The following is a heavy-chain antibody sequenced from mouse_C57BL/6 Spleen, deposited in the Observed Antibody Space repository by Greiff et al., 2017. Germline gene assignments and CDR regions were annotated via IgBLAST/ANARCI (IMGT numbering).Heavy chain of an antibody. CDR1: GYTFTSYW. V-gene: IGHV1-53*01. CDR3: ARPYSSGHFWFAY. D-gene: IGHD3-2*02. CDR2: INPSNGGT. Sequence: VQLQQPGTELVKPGASVKLSCKASGYTFTSYWMHWVKQRPGQGLEWIGNINPSNGGTNYNEKFKSKATLTVDKSSSTAYMQLSSLTSEDSAVYSGARPYSSGHFWFAYWGQGTLVTVSA. J-gene: IGHJ3*01.